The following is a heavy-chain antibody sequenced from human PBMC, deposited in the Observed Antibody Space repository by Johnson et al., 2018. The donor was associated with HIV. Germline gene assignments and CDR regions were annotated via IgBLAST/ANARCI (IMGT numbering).Heavy chain of an antibody. Sequence: VQLVESGAGVVRPGGSLRLSCAASGFTFSSYWMSWVRQAPGKGLEWVANIKQDGSEKYYVDSVKGRFTISRDNSKNTLYLQMSSLRAEDTAVYYCARQSLRAFDIWGQGTMVTVSS. CDR2: IKQDGSEK. CDR1: GFTFSSYW. V-gene: IGHV3-7*01. J-gene: IGHJ3*02. CDR3: ARQSLRAFDI.